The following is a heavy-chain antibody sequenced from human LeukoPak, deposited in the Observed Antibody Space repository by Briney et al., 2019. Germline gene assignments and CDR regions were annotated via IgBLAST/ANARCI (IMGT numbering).Heavy chain of an antibody. D-gene: IGHD1-26*01. V-gene: IGHV3-74*01. Sequence: GGSPRLSCAASGVTCCRFWMHWVRQAPGEGLVWVLRINTDASNTIYSDSVKGRFTISRDNAKNTLYLQMNSLRAEDTAVYYGARDQSTAGPTTADYWGQGTLVTVSS. CDR3: ARDQSTAGPTTADY. CDR1: GVTCCRFW. J-gene: IGHJ4*02. CDR2: INTDASNT.